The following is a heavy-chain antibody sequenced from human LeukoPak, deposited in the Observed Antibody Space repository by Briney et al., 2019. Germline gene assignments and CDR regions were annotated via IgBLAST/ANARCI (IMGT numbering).Heavy chain of an antibody. J-gene: IGHJ3*02. Sequence: ASVKVSCKVSGYTLTELSMHWVRQAPGKGLEWMGGFDPEDGETIYAQKFQGRVTMTEDTSTDTAYMELSSLRSEDTAVYYCATQLRIKDPHDAFDIWGQGTMVTVSS. V-gene: IGHV1-24*01. D-gene: IGHD6-6*01. CDR3: ATQLRIKDPHDAFDI. CDR1: GYTLTELS. CDR2: FDPEDGET.